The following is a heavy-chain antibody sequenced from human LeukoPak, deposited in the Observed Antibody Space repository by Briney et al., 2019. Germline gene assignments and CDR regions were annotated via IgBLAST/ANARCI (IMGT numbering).Heavy chain of an antibody. CDR3: ARDYSNFFLDYYYYGMDV. V-gene: IGHV3-23*01. J-gene: IGHJ6*02. CDR2: ITDSGGTT. D-gene: IGHD4-11*01. Sequence: GGSLRLSCAASGFTFRNYAMSWVRQAPGKGLEWVSVITDSGGTTFYADSVKGRFTISRDNSKNTLYLQMNSLSAEDSAVYYCARDYSNFFLDYYYYGMDVWGQGTTVTVSS. CDR1: GFTFRNYA.